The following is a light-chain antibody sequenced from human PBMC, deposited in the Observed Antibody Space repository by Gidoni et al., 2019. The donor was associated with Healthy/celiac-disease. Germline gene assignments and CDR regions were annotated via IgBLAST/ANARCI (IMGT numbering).Light chain of an antibody. Sequence: QSALTQPASVSGSPGQSINISCTGTSSDVGGYNYVSWYQQHPGKAPKLMIYDVSNRPSGVSNRFSGSKSSNTASLTISGLQAEDEADYYCSSYTSSSTLVFGGGTKLTVL. J-gene: IGLJ3*02. CDR3: SSYTSSSTLV. CDR1: SSDVGGYNY. CDR2: DVS. V-gene: IGLV2-14*01.